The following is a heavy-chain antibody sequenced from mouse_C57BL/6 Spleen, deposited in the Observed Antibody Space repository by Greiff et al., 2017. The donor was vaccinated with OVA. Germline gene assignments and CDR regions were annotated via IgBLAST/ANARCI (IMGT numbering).Heavy chain of an antibody. CDR1: GYTFTSYW. CDR2: IHPSSGST. Sequence: VKLQQPGAELVKPGASVKLSCKASGYTFTSYWMHWVKQRPGQGLEWIGMIHPSSGSTNYNEKFKSKATLTVDKSSSTAYMQLSSLTSEDSAVYYCARGGRGYFDYWGQGTTLTVSS. CDR3: ARGGRGYFDY. J-gene: IGHJ2*01. V-gene: IGHV1-64*01.